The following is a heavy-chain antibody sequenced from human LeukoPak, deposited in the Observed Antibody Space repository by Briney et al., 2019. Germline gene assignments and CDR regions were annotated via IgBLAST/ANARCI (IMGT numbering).Heavy chain of an antibody. CDR2: IYYSGST. J-gene: IGHJ4*02. D-gene: IGHD4-23*01. Sequence: PSETLSLTCTVSGGSTSSGDYYWSWIRQPPGKGLEWIGYIYYSGSTYYNPSLKSRVTISVDTSKNQFSLKLSSVTAADTAVYYCARERVPVYGGNSFDYWGQGTLVTVSS. CDR3: ARERVPVYGGNSFDY. V-gene: IGHV4-30-4*01. CDR1: GGSTSSGDYY.